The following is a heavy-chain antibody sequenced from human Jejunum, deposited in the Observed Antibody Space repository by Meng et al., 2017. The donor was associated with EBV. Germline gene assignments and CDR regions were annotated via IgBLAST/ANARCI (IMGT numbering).Heavy chain of an antibody. D-gene: IGHD3-22*01. CDR2: IHHSGRT. J-gene: IGHJ4*02. CDR3: ASVGYYDSSGYFTDY. CDR1: GGSITSTNG. Sequence: QVRLQQWGAGLLQPSGTLSLTCAGAGGSITSTNGWSWVRQPPGKGLEWIGEIHHSGRTNYNPSLKSRVTISVDKSKNQFSLELSSVTAADTAVYFCASVGYYDSSGYFTDYWGQGTLVTVSS. V-gene: IGHV4-4*02.